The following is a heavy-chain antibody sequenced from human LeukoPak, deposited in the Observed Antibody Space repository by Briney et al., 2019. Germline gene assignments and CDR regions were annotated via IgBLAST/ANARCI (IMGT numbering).Heavy chain of an antibody. D-gene: IGHD6-19*01. V-gene: IGHV3-7*01. J-gene: IGHJ4*02. Sequence: GGSLRLSCAASGFSFNSYWMTWVRQPPGRGLEWVANIDPAGIDAYYVDPVKGRFTISRDNAKNLVYLQMNTLRAEDTAVYSCGRFGYVAGIDLWGQGTLVTVSS. CDR1: GFSFNSYW. CDR3: GRFGYVAGIDL. CDR2: IDPAGIDA.